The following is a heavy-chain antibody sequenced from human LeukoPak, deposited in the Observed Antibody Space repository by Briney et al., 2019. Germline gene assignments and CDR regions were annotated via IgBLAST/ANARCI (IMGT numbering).Heavy chain of an antibody. CDR3: ARAAGY. J-gene: IGHJ4*02. Sequence: GGSLRLSCAASGFTVSSNYMSWVRQAPGRGLEWVSVVYSAGTTYYVDSVKGRFTISRDNSKNTLYLQMNSLRAEDTAVYYCARAAGYWGQGTLVTVSS. CDR1: GFTVSSNY. V-gene: IGHV3-53*01. CDR2: VYSAGTT.